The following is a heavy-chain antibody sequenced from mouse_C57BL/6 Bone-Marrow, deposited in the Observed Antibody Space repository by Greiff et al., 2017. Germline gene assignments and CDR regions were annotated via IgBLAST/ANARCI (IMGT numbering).Heavy chain of an antibody. D-gene: IGHD2-1*01. CDR3: ARGVYYCNYAFAY. Sequence: QVQLQQPGAELVRPGSSVKLSCKASGYTFTSYWMHWVKQRPIQGLEWIGNIDPSDSETHYNQKFKDKATLTVDKSSSTAYMQLSSLTSEDAAFYYCARGVYYCNYAFAYWGQGTLVTVSA. J-gene: IGHJ3*01. V-gene: IGHV1-52*01. CDR1: GYTFTSYW. CDR2: IDPSDSET.